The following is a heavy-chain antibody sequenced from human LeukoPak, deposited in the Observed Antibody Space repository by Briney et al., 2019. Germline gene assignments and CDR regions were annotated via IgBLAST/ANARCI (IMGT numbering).Heavy chain of an antibody. V-gene: IGHV3-30*02. D-gene: IGHD3-16*01. CDR1: GFTFSSYG. CDR3: AEVKGGDYYYYYMDV. J-gene: IGHJ6*03. CDR2: IRYDGSNK. Sequence: GGSLRLSCAASGFTFSSYGMHWVRQAPGKGLEWVAFIRYDGSNKYYADSVKGRFTISRDNSKNTLYLQMNSLRAEDTAVYYCAEVKGGDYYYYYMDVWGKGTTVTVSS.